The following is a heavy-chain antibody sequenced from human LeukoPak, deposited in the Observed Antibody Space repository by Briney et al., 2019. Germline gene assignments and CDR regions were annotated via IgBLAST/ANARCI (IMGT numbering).Heavy chain of an antibody. CDR2: IYYSGST. CDR1: GGSISSGDYY. V-gene: IGHV4-30-4*01. Sequence: SETLSLTCTVSGGSISSGDYYWRWIRQPPGKGLEWIGYIYYSGSTYYNPSLKSRVTISVDTSKNQFSLKLRSVTAADTAVYYCARDPGIAARREFDYWGQGTLVTVSS. D-gene: IGHD6-13*01. CDR3: ARDPGIAARREFDY. J-gene: IGHJ4*02.